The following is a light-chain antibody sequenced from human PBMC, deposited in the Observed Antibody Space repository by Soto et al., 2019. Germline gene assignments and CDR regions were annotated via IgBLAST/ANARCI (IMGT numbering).Light chain of an antibody. V-gene: IGKV1-5*03. CDR2: KSS. Sequence: DFQMTQSPSSLSASVGDRVTITCQASQNINNYLNWYQXKQGRAPKLXIYKSSILESGVPSRFSGSGSGTELTITISSLQPDDFATYYCQQFNTSPWTFGQGTKVDIK. J-gene: IGKJ1*01. CDR1: QNINNY. CDR3: QQFNTSPWT.